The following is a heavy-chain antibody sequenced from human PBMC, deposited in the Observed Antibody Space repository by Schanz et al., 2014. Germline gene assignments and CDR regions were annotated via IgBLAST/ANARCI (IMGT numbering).Heavy chain of an antibody. V-gene: IGHV3-21*01. Sequence: EVQLVESGGGLVKPGGSLRLSCVTSGFTFGAYTMNWVRQAPGKGLEWVSSISSRSSYIYYTDSVKGRFTISRDNAKKSLFLQLNGLRPKDTDVYYCEKGRYSSSWFYFDYWGQGTLVTVSS. J-gene: IGHJ4*02. CDR2: ISSRSSYI. CDR3: EKGRYSSSWFYFDY. D-gene: IGHD6-13*01. CDR1: GFTFGAYT.